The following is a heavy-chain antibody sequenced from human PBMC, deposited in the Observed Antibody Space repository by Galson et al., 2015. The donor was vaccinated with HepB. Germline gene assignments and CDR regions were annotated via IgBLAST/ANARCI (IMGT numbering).Heavy chain of an antibody. CDR2: IIPIFGTA. CDR1: GGTFSSYA. D-gene: IGHD3-3*01. Sequence: SVKVSCKASGGTFSSYAISWVRQAPGQGLEWMGGIIPIFGTANYAQKFQGRVTITADESTSTAYMELSSLRSEDTAVYYCARGFWSGYRPYYFDYWGQGTLVTVSS. V-gene: IGHV1-69*13. CDR3: ARGFWSGYRPYYFDY. J-gene: IGHJ4*02.